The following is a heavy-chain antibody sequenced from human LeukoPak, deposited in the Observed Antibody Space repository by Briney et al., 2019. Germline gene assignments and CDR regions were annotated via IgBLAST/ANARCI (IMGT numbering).Heavy chain of an antibody. CDR2: INHSGST. CDR1: GGSFSGYY. Sequence: SETLSLTCAVYGGSFSGYYWSWIRQPPGKGLEWIGEINHSGSTNYNPSLKSRVTISVDTSKNQFSLKLSSVIAADTAVYYCARVGYVDTAMVIHYYYYYGMDVWGQGTTVTVSS. CDR3: ARVGYVDTAMVIHYYYYYGMDV. D-gene: IGHD5-18*01. V-gene: IGHV4-34*01. J-gene: IGHJ6*02.